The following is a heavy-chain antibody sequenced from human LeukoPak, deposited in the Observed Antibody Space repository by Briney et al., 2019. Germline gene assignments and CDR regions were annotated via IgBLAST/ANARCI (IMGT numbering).Heavy chain of an antibody. V-gene: IGHV3-48*04. CDR1: AFTFSTYS. Sequence: GGSLRLSCAASAFTFSTYSMNWVRQAPGKGLEWVSYISSSSSTIYYADSVKGRFTISRDNAKNSLYLQMNSLRAEDTAVYYCARGATVVLPTAKFDPWGQGTLVTVSS. J-gene: IGHJ5*02. CDR2: ISSSSSTI. D-gene: IGHD2-2*01. CDR3: ARGATVVLPTAKFDP.